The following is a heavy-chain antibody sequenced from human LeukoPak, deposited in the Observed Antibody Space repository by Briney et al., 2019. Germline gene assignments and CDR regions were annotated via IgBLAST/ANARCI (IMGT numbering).Heavy chain of an antibody. CDR1: GFTFSSYW. CDR2: IKGDGSEK. CDR3: AKFHGYRSTWSPLDY. D-gene: IGHD6-13*01. V-gene: IGHV3-7*01. J-gene: IGHJ4*02. Sequence: GGSLRLSCAASGFTFSSYWMTWVRQAPGKGLEWVGNIKGDGSEKYYVDSVKGRFTISRDNAKNSLYLQMNSLRAEDTAVYYCAKFHGYRSTWSPLDYWGQGTLSPSPQ.